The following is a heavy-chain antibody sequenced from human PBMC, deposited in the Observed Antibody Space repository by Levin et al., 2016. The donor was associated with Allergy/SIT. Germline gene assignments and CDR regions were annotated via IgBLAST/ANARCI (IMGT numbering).Heavy chain of an antibody. J-gene: IGHJ6*02. V-gene: IGHV3-30*18. CDR3: AKGTGSSFYYYYGMDV. Sequence: VRQAPGKGLEWVAVISYDGSNKYYADSVKGRFTISRDNSKNTLYLQMNSLRAEDTAVYYCAKGTGSSFYYYYGMDVWGQGTTVTVSS. D-gene: IGHD3-10*01. CDR2: ISYDGSNK.